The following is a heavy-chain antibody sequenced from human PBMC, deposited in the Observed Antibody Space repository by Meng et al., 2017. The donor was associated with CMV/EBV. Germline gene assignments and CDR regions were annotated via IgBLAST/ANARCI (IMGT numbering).Heavy chain of an antibody. Sequence: SETLSLTCTVSGGSISSSSYYWSWIRQPPGKGLEWIGEINHSGSTNYNPSLKSRVTISVDTSKNQFSLKLSSVTAADTAVYYCARGSGYSYGYYYYYYGMDVWGQGTTVTVSS. CDR3: ARGSGYSYGYYYYYYGMDV. D-gene: IGHD5-18*01. CDR2: INHSGST. V-gene: IGHV4-39*07. J-gene: IGHJ6*02. CDR1: GGSISSSSYY.